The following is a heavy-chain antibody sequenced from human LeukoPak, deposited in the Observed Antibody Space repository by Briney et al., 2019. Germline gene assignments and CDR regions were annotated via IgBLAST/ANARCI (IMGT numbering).Heavy chain of an antibody. CDR2: ISSSGSTI. V-gene: IGHV3-48*03. CDR1: GFTFSSYE. D-gene: IGHD3-22*01. J-gene: IGHJ3*02. CDR3: ARESYYYDSSGYENDAFDI. Sequence: GGSLRPSCAASGFTFSSYEMNWVRQAPGKGLEWVSYISSSGSTIYYADSVKGRFTISRDNAKNSLYLQMNSLRAEDTAVYYCARESYYYDSSGYENDAFDIWGQGTMVTVSS.